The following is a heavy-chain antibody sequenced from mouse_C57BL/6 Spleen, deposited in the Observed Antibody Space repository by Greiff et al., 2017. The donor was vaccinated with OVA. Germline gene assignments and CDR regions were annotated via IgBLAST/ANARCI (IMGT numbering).Heavy chain of an antibody. D-gene: IGHD2-12*01. CDR1: GYSFTGYY. J-gene: IGHJ1*03. CDR2: INPSTGGT. Sequence: VQLQQSGPELVKPGASVTISCKASGYSFTGYYMNWVKQSPEQSLEWIGEINPSTGGTTYNQKFKAKATLTVDKSSSTAYMQLKSLTSEDSAVYDCASKPNDRYFDVWGKGTTVTVSS. CDR3: ASKPNDRYFDV. V-gene: IGHV1-42*01.